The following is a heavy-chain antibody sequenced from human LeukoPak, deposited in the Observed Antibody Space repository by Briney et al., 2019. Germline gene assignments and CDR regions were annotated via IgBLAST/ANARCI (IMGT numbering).Heavy chain of an antibody. J-gene: IGHJ4*02. D-gene: IGHD3-22*01. Sequence: PGGSLRLSCEASGFTFSHFWMSWVRQAPGKGLEWVANMKKDGSEKYYVDSVKGRFTISRDNAKNSQYLQMSGLSAEDTAVYYCARVAPDSNFDSNGFYPFDYWGRGALVTVSS. CDR1: GFTFSHFW. V-gene: IGHV3-7*01. CDR2: MKKDGSEK. CDR3: ARVAPDSNFDSNGFYPFDY.